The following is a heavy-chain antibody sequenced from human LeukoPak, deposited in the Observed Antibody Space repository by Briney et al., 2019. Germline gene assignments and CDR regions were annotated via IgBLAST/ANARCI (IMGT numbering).Heavy chain of an antibody. D-gene: IGHD1-1*01. V-gene: IGHV4-30-2*01. CDR1: GGSISSGGYY. CDR2: IYHSGST. Sequence: SETLSLTCTVSGGSISSGGYYWSWIRQPPGKGLEWIGYIYHSGSTYYNPSLKSRVTISVDRSKNQFSLKLSSVTAADTAVYYCARLRVLEWAFDIWGQGTMVTVSS. CDR3: ARLRVLEWAFDI. J-gene: IGHJ3*02.